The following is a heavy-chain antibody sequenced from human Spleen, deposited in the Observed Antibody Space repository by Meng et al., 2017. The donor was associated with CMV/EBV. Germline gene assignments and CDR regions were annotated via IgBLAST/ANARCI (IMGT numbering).Heavy chain of an antibody. Sequence: GESLKISCAASGFTFNNYGMHWVRQAPGKGLEWVALIRYDGSNKYYGDSVKGRFTISRDNSKNTLYLQMNSLRAEDTAIYFCAKDSEQFENRYYFDYWGQGSLVTVSS. V-gene: IGHV3-30*02. D-gene: IGHD1-26*01. J-gene: IGHJ4*02. CDR3: AKDSEQFENRYYFDY. CDR2: IRYDGSNK. CDR1: GFTFNNYG.